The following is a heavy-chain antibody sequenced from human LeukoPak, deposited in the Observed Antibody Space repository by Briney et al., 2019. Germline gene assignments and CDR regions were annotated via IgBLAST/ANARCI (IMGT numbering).Heavy chain of an antibody. Sequence: GGSLRLSCAASGFTFSSYGMSWVRQAPGKGLEWVSAISGSGGSTHYADSVKGRFTISRDNSKNTLYLQMNSLRAEDTAVYYCAKVAHFDWLSQYMNYYYYYYMDVWGKGTTVTISS. CDR2: ISGSGGST. J-gene: IGHJ6*03. CDR3: AKVAHFDWLSQYMNYYYYYYMDV. CDR1: GFTFSSYG. V-gene: IGHV3-23*01. D-gene: IGHD3-9*01.